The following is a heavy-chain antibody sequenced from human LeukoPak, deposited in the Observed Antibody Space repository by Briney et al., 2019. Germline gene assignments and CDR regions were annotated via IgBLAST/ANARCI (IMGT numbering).Heavy chain of an antibody. J-gene: IGHJ4*02. V-gene: IGHV4-61*02. CDR2: IYTSGST. D-gene: IGHD6-13*01. CDR3: ARGSTWVHYFDY. Sequence: PSQTLSLTCTVSGGSISSGSYYWSWIRQPAGKGLEWIGRIYTSGSTNYNPSLKSRVTISVDTSKNQFSLKLSSVTAADTAVYYCARGSTWVHYFDYWGQGTLVTVSS. CDR1: GGSISSGSYY.